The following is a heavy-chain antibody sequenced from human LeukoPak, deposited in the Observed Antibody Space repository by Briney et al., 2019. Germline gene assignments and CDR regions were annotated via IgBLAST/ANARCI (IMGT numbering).Heavy chain of an antibody. CDR2: INHSGST. D-gene: IGHD6-13*01. CDR3: ARSSSSSWYGSFDI. V-gene: IGHV4-34*01. Sequence: KPSETLSLTCAVYGGSFSGYYWSWIRQPPGKGLEWIGEINHSGSTNYNPSLKSRVTISVDTSTNQFSLKLSSVTAADTAVYYCARSSSSSWYGSFDIWGQGTMVTVSS. J-gene: IGHJ3*02. CDR1: GGSFSGYY.